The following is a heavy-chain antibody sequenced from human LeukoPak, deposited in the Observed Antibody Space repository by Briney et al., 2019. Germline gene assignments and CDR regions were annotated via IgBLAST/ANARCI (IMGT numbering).Heavy chain of an antibody. Sequence: SSETLSLTCAVYGGSFSGYYWGWVRQPPGKALEWIGNIFYTGSTYYSPSLKSRVTISLDTSRNQFSLRLNSVTAADTAVYYCAKSNGYGLIDIWGQGTMVTVSS. J-gene: IGHJ3*02. CDR1: GGSFSGYY. V-gene: IGHV4-34*12. D-gene: IGHD3-10*01. CDR2: IFYTGST. CDR3: AKSNGYGLIDI.